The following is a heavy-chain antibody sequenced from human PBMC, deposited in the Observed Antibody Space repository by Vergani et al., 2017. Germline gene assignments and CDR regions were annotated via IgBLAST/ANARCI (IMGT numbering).Heavy chain of an antibody. CDR1: GASISTSSYA. CDR2: VFYGGRT. D-gene: IGHD2-21*01. CDR3: ARHISVVRPSSMTAFDY. Sequence: QMQLQESGPGLVKPSETLSLSCTVSGASISTSSYAWGWIRQPPGKTLEWIGTVFYGGRTSYNPSLKSRVNLSLDTSQKHISLHLTPVTAADTAVYYCARHISVVRPSSMTAFDYWGQGTLVTVSS. V-gene: IGHV4-39*01. J-gene: IGHJ4*02.